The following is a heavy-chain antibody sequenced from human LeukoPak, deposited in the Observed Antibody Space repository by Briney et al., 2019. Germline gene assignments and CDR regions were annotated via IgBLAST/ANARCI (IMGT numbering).Heavy chain of an antibody. CDR3: ARDRGYGGYDSAAPLDY. J-gene: IGHJ4*02. CDR2: IRQDGCEK. Sequence: GGSLRLSCAASGFTLSDSWMGWVRQAPGKGLEWVANIRQDGCEKYYVDSVKGRFTISRDNAKNLLYLQMNSLRAEDTAVYYCARDRGYGGYDSAAPLDYWGQGTLVTVSS. CDR1: GFTLSDSW. D-gene: IGHD5-12*01. V-gene: IGHV3-7*01.